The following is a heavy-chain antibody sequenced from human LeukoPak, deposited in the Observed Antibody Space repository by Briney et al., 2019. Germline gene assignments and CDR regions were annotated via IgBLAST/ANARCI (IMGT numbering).Heavy chain of an antibody. V-gene: IGHV4-59*01. J-gene: IGHJ3*02. Sequence: PSETLSLTCTVSGGSISSYYWSWIRQPPGKGLEWIGYIYYSGSTNYNPSLKSRVTISVDTSKNQFSLKLSSVTAADTAVYYCARDRRSAGEMATVDAFDIWGQGTMVTVSS. CDR2: IYYSGST. CDR3: ARDRRSAGEMATVDAFDI. CDR1: GGSISSYY. D-gene: IGHD5-24*01.